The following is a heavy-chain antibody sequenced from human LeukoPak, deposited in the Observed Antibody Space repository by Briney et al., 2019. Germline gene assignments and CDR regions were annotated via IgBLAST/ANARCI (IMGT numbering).Heavy chain of an antibody. V-gene: IGHV3-23*01. CDR1: GFTFPRHG. D-gene: IGHD2/OR15-2a*01. Sequence: PGGSLRLSCAASGFTFPRHGINWVRQAPGKGLEWVSGISPSGSILYYADSVKGRFTISRDNSKNTVSLQMNSLRPEDTAVYYCARDKIEGPTQLDYWGQGTLVTVSS. CDR3: ARDKIEGPTQLDY. CDR2: ISPSGSIL. J-gene: IGHJ4*02.